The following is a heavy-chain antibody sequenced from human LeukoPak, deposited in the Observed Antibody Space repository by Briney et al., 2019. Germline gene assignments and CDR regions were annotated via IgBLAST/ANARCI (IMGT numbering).Heavy chain of an antibody. D-gene: IGHD3-10*01. J-gene: IGHJ5*02. CDR2: ISYDGSNK. CDR1: GFTFSSYG. Sequence: GGSLRLSCAASGFTFSSYGMHWVRQAPGKGLEWVAVISYDGSNKYYADSVKGRFTISRGNSKNTLYLQMNSLRAEDTAVYYCAKGQMVRGGNWFDPWGQGTLVTVSS. V-gene: IGHV3-30*18. CDR3: AKGQMVRGGNWFDP.